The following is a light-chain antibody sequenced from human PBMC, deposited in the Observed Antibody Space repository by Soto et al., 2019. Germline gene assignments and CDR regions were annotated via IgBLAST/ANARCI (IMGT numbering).Light chain of an antibody. Sequence: DIQITQSPSTLSASVGERVTITCRASQTISSWLAWYQQKPGKAPKLLIYKASTLKSGVPSRFSGSGSGTAFTLTISSLQPDDFATYYCQNYNSYSEAFGQGTKVDIK. CDR2: KAS. CDR1: QTISSW. V-gene: IGKV1-5*03. CDR3: QNYNSYSEA. J-gene: IGKJ1*01.